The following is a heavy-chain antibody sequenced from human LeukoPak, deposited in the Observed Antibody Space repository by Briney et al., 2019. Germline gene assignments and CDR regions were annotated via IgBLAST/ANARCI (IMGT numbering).Heavy chain of an antibody. V-gene: IGHV1-69*13. J-gene: IGHJ4*02. CDR2: IIPIFGTA. Sequence: ASVKVSCKASGGTFSSYAISWVRQAPGQGLEWMGGIIPIFGTANYAQKFQGRVTITADESTSTAYMELSSLRSEDTAVYYCAREDSGYDPHYDCRGQGTLVTVSS. D-gene: IGHD5-12*01. CDR3: AREDSGYDPHYDC. CDR1: GGTFSSYA.